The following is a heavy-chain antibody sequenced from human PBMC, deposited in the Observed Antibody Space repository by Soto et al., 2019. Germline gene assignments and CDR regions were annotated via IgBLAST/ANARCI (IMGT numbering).Heavy chain of an antibody. D-gene: IGHD4-17*01. CDR3: ARARGTVTLDY. CDR2: INPNSGGT. CDR1: GYTFTGYY. Sequence: GASVKVSCKASGYTFTGYYMHWVRQAPGQGLGWMGWINPNSGGTNYAQKFQGWVTMTRDTSISTAYMELSRLRSDDTAVYYCARARGTVTLDYWGQGTLVTVSS. V-gene: IGHV1-2*04. J-gene: IGHJ4*02.